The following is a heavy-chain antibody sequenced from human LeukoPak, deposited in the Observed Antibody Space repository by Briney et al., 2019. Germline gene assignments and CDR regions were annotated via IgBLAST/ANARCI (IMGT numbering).Heavy chain of an antibody. Sequence: TSETLSLTCTVSGGSISSYYWSWIRQPPGKGLEWIGYIYYSGSTNYNPSLKSRVTISVDTSKNQFSLKLSSVTATDTAVYYCALSNYDILTSYWFDPWGQGTLVTVSS. CDR2: IYYSGST. CDR3: ALSNYDILTSYWFDP. D-gene: IGHD3-9*01. V-gene: IGHV4-59*12. CDR1: GGSISSYY. J-gene: IGHJ5*02.